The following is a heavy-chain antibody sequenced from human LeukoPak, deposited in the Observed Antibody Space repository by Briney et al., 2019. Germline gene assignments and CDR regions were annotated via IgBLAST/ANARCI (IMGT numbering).Heavy chain of an antibody. CDR2: IKEDGSEI. CDR1: AFTFSNDW. J-gene: IGHJ4*02. V-gene: IGHV3-7*01. Sequence: GRSLRLSCAASAFTFSNDWMSWVRQAPGKGLEWVANIKEDGSEINYVDSVKGRFTISRDNAKNSLYLQMNSLRVDDTAVYYCARDRGYSTFDYWGQGTLVTVSS. CDR3: ARDRGYSTFDY. D-gene: IGHD4-23*01.